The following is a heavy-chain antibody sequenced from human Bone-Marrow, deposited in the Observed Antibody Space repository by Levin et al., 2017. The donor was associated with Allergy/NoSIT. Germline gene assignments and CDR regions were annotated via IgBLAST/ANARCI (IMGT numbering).Heavy chain of an antibody. J-gene: IGHJ1*01. CDR3: TTDYRYSISR. CDR1: GFTFSNAW. Sequence: GESLKISCAASGFTFSNAWMSWVRQAPGKGLEWVGRIKSKTDGGTTDYAAPVKGRFTISRDDSKNTLYLQMNSLKTEDTAVYYCTTDYRYSISRWGQGTLVTVSS. D-gene: IGHD6-6*01. CDR2: IKSKTDGGTT. V-gene: IGHV3-15*01.